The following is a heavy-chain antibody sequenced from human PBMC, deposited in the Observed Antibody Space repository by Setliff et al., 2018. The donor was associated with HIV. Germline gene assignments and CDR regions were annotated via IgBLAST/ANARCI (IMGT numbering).Heavy chain of an antibody. CDR1: GFTFSSYS. CDR2: ISSSSDYI. D-gene: IGHD5-18*01. Sequence: LRLSCAVSGFTFSSYSMNWVRQAPGKGLEWVSSISSSSDYIYYADSVEGRFTISRDNAKNSLYLQMNSLRAEDTAVYYCARDFRIQLWLRSPFDYWGQGTLVTVSS. V-gene: IGHV3-21*01. J-gene: IGHJ4*02. CDR3: ARDFRIQLWLRSPFDY.